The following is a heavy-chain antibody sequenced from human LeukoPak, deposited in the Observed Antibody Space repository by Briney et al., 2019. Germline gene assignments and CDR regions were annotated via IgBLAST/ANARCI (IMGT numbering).Heavy chain of an antibody. J-gene: IGHJ4*02. CDR1: GYTFTSYG. CDR3: ARDSGTLSFDY. D-gene: IGHD3-16*02. V-gene: IGHV1-18*04. Sequence: ASVKVSCKASGYTFTSYGISWVRQAPGQGLEWMGWISAYNGNTNYAQKLQGRVTMTTDTSASTAYMELSSLRSEDTAVYYCARDSGTLSFDYWGQGTLVTVSS. CDR2: ISAYNGNT.